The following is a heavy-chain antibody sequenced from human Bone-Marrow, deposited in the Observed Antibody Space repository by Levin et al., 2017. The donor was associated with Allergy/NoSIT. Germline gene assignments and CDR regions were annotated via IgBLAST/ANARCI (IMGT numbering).Heavy chain of an antibody. CDR3: AKDYVSGPSDY. V-gene: IGHV3-33*06. D-gene: IGHD3-3*01. Sequence: GGSLRLSCVASGYTFTSHGMHWVRQAPGKGLEWVAVMWADGSRQDYLDSVRGRFIVSKDDSKNTVYLQMNSLRAEDTATYYCAKDYVSGPSDYWGLGTLVTVSS. CDR1: GYTFTSHG. J-gene: IGHJ4*02. CDR2: MWADGSRQ.